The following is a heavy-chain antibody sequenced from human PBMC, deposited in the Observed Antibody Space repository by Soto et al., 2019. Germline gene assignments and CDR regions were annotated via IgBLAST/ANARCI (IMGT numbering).Heavy chain of an antibody. D-gene: IGHD3-3*01. Sequence: ASVKVSCKASGYTFTGYYMHWVRQAPGQGLEGMGWINPNSGGTNYAQKCQGRVTMTRDTSISTAYMELSRLRSDDTAVYYCARPDYDFWSGYYHWGQGTLVTGSS. J-gene: IGHJ5*02. V-gene: IGHV1-2*02. CDR2: INPNSGGT. CDR1: GYTFTGYY. CDR3: ARPDYDFWSGYYH.